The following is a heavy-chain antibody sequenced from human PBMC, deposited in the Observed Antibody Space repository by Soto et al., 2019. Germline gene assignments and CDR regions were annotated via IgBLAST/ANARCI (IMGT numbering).Heavy chain of an antibody. J-gene: IGHJ4*02. Sequence: SETLSLTCTVSGGSISSSSYYWGWIRQPPGKGLEWIGSIYYSGSTYYNPSLKSRVTISVDTSKNQFSLKLSSVTAADTAVYYCARGTYYDFWSGHYSQTTYYFDYWGQGTLVTVSS. V-gene: IGHV4-39*07. D-gene: IGHD3-3*01. CDR3: ARGTYYDFWSGHYSQTTYYFDY. CDR1: GGSISSSSYY. CDR2: IYYSGST.